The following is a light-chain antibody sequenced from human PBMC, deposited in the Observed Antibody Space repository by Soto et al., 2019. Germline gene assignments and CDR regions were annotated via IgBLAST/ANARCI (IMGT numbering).Light chain of an antibody. J-gene: IGLJ3*02. CDR1: SSDIGADYD. V-gene: IGLV1-40*01. CDR3: QSYDSSLSPVV. CDR2: GNS. Sequence: QSVLTQPPSVSGAPGQKVTISCTGSSSDIGADYDVHWYQQLPGTAPKLLIYGNSNRPSGVPDRFSGSKSGTSASLAITGLQAEDEADYYCQSYDSSLSPVVFGGGTQLTVL.